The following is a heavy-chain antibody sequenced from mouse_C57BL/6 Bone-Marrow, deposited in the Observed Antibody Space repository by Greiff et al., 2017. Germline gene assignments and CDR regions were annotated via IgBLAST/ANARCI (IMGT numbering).Heavy chain of an antibody. D-gene: IGHD1-1*01. CDR2: LDPSDSYT. V-gene: IGHV1-69*01. Sequence: QVQLQQPGAELVMPGASVKLSCKASGYTFTSYWMHWVKQRPGQGLEWIGELDPSDSYTNYNQKFKGKSTLTVDKSSSTAYMQLSSLTSEDSAVYYCARDYYGSSPYYYAMDYWGQGTSVTVSS. CDR1: GYTFTSYW. CDR3: ARDYYGSSPYYYAMDY. J-gene: IGHJ4*01.